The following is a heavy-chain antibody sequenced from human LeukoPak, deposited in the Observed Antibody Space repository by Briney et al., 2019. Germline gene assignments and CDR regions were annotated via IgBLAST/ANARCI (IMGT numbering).Heavy chain of an antibody. CDR2: ISGSGGNT. D-gene: IGHD7-27*01. Sequence: GGSLRLSCAASRFTFSSYSMNWVRQAPGKGLEWVSAISGSGGNTFYADSVKGRFTISRDNSEKTLYLQMNSLRAEDTSVYYCAKNIRQLGNYQYYMDVWGKGTPVTVSS. CDR1: RFTFSSYS. J-gene: IGHJ6*03. V-gene: IGHV3-23*01. CDR3: AKNIRQLGNYQYYMDV.